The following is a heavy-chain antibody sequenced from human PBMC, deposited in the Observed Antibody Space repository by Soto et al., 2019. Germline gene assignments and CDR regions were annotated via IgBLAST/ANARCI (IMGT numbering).Heavy chain of an antibody. CDR2: ISGSGGST. Sequence: EVQLLESGGGLVQPGGSLRLSCAASGFTFSSYAMSWVRQAPGKGLEWVSAISGSGGSTYYADSVKGRFTISRDNSTNTLYLQRNSLRAEDTAVYYCAKGYCGGDCPEIILDWGQGTLVTVSS. CDR1: GFTFSSYA. D-gene: IGHD2-21*02. J-gene: IGHJ4*02. V-gene: IGHV3-23*01. CDR3: AKGYCGGDCPEIILD.